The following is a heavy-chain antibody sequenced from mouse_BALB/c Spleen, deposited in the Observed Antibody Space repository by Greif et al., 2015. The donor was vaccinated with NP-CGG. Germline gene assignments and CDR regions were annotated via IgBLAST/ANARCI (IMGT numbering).Heavy chain of an antibody. Sequence: AAGGVDFSRYWMSWVRQAPGKGLEWIGEINPDSSTINYTPSLKDKFIISRDNAKNTLYLQMSKVRSEDTALCYCAXNWDEGYWGQGTTLTVSS. V-gene: IGHV4-1*02. D-gene: IGHD4-1*01. CDR1: GVDFSRYW. CDR2: INPDSSTI. J-gene: IGHJ2*01. CDR3: AXNWDEGY.